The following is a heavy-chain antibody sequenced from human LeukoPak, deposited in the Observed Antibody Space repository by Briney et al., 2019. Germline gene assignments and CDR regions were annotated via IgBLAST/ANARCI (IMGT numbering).Heavy chain of an antibody. Sequence: KPSQTLSLTCTVSGGSISSGSYYWSWIRQPPGKGLEWIGYIYYSGSTSSNPSLKSRVTISVDTSRSRFSLKLNSATAADTAVYYCARGFLGLNGGVWGQGTTVTVSS. CDR2: IYYSGST. CDR3: ARGFLGLNGGV. J-gene: IGHJ6*02. CDR1: GGSISSGSYY. D-gene: IGHD1-26*01. V-gene: IGHV4-61*01.